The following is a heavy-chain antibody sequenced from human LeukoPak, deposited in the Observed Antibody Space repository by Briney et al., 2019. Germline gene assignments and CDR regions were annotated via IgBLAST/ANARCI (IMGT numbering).Heavy chain of an antibody. CDR3: ITYYFDSSGPKKNY. D-gene: IGHD3-22*01. Sequence: PTETLSLTCAVYGGSFSGYYWSWIRQPPGKGLEWIGEINHSGSTNYNPSLKSRVTISVDTSKKQFSLKLSSVTAADTAVYYCITYYFDSSGPKKNYWGQGTLVTVSS. CDR1: GGSFSGYY. CDR2: INHSGST. J-gene: IGHJ4*02. V-gene: IGHV4-34*01.